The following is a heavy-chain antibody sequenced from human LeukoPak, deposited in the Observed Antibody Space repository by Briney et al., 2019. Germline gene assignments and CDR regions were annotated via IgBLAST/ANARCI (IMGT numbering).Heavy chain of an antibody. CDR3: ARDRSYYYGSGSYRTSYYYYGMDV. V-gene: IGHV4-59*01. D-gene: IGHD3-10*01. CDR1: GGSISSYY. J-gene: IGHJ6*02. CDR2: IHYSGST. Sequence: SETLSLTCTVSGGSISSYYWSWIRQPPGKGLEWIGYIHYSGSTNYNPSPKSRVTISVDTSKNQFSLKLSSVTAADTAVYYCARDRSYYYGSGSYRTSYYYYGMDVWGQGTTVTVSS.